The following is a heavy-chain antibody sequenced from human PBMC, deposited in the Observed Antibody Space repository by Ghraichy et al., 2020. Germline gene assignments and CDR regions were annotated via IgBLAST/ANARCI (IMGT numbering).Heavy chain of an antibody. V-gene: IGHV4-59*01. J-gene: IGHJ3*02. CDR1: GGSISSYY. CDR3: ARASTSGSAFDI. D-gene: IGHD3-10*01. Sequence: SETLSLTCTVSGGSISSYYWSWIRQPPGKGLEWIGYIYSSGSTNYNPSLKSRVTISVDTSKNQFSLKLSSVTAADTAVYYCARASTSGSAFDIWGQGTMVTVSS. CDR2: IYSSGST.